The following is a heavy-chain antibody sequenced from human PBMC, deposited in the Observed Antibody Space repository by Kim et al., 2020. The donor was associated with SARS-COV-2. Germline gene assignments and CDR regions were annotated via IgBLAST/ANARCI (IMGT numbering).Heavy chain of an antibody. CDR3: ASTSITGTTGGGEDY. CDR2: INAGNGNT. J-gene: IGHJ4*02. Sequence: ASVKVSCKASGYTFTSYAMHWVRQAPGQRLEWMGWINAGNGNTKYSQKFQGRVTITRDTSASAAYMELSSLRSEDTAVYYCASTSITGTTGGGEDYWGQGTLVTVSS. D-gene: IGHD1-20*01. V-gene: IGHV1-3*01. CDR1: GYTFTSYA.